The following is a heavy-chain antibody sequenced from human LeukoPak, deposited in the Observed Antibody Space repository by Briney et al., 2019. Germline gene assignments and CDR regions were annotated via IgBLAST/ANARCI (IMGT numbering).Heavy chain of an antibody. J-gene: IGHJ3*02. CDR3: ARPARHYYDSSGFHAFDI. CDR2: IYYGENT. Sequence: SETLSLTCTVSGGSISSGPYYWGWIRQPPGKGLEWIGNIYYGENTYYNPSLKSRVTISIDTSKNQFYLKLSSLTAADTAVYYCARPARHYYDSSGFHAFDIWGQGTMVTVSS. CDR1: GGSISSGPYY. V-gene: IGHV4-39*01. D-gene: IGHD3-22*01.